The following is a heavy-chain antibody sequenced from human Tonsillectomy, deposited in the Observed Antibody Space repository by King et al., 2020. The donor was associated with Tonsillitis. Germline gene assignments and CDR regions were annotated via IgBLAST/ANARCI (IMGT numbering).Heavy chain of an antibody. CDR3: AKVWYSGSSTTGGEFDY. J-gene: IGHJ4*02. D-gene: IGHD1-26*01. Sequence: VQLVESGGGLVQPGRSLRLSCAASGFTFDDYAMHWVRQAPGKGLEWVSGISWNSGSIGYADSVKGRFTISRDNAKNSLYLQMNSLRAEDTALYYCAKVWYSGSSTTGGEFDYWGQGTLVTVSS. CDR1: GFTFDDYA. CDR2: ISWNSGSI. V-gene: IGHV3-9*01.